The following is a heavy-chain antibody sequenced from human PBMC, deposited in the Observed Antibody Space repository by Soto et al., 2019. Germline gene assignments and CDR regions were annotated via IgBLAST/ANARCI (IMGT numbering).Heavy chain of an antibody. Sequence: TGGSLRLSCAASGFIFSSFGMHWVRQAPGKGLEWVAHIWYDGSNTYYADSVKGRFTISRDNSRNTLFLQLNSLRAEDTAVYYCAKEYGSTWIDHWGQGTLVTVSS. CDR2: IWYDGSNT. V-gene: IGHV3-30*02. D-gene: IGHD6-13*01. CDR1: GFIFSSFG. CDR3: AKEYGSTWIDH. J-gene: IGHJ4*02.